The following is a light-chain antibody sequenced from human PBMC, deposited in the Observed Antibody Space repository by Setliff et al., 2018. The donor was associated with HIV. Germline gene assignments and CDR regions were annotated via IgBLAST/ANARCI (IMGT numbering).Light chain of an antibody. J-gene: IGLJ1*01. Sequence: QSALTQPASVSGSPGQSITISCTGTSSDVGTYNYVSWYQQHPGKAPKLMISEVSSRPSGVSNRFSGSKSGNTASLTISGLQAEDEADYYCGSCTTTSPCAFGTGTKVTVL. V-gene: IGLV2-14*01. CDR2: EVS. CDR1: SSDVGTYNY. CDR3: GSCTTTSPCA.